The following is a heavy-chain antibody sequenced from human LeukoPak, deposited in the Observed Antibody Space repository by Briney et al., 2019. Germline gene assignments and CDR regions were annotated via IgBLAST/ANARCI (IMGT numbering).Heavy chain of an antibody. D-gene: IGHD2-15*01. Sequence: GGSLRLSCAASRFTLSSYWMSWVRQAPGKGLEWVANIKQDGSEKYYVDSVKGRFTISRDNAKNSLYLQMNSLRAEDTAVYYCARVSLVVVVAATPAFDPWGQGALFTVSS. CDR3: ARVSLVVVVAATPAFDP. CDR1: RFTLSSYW. CDR2: IKQDGSEK. J-gene: IGHJ5*02. V-gene: IGHV3-7*01.